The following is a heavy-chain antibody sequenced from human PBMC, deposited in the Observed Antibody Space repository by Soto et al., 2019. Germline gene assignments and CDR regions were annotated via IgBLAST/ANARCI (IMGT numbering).Heavy chain of an antibody. V-gene: IGHV2-26*01. CDR2: IFSNDEK. CDR1: GFSLSNARMG. J-gene: IGHJ6*02. D-gene: IGHD3-9*01. Sequence: GSGPTLVNPTETLTLTCTVSGFSLSNARMGVSWIRQPPGKALEWLAHIFSNDEKSYSTSLKSRLTISKDTSKNQVVLTMTNMDPVDTATYYCARTKGGDYYDILTGYQNPYYYYGMDVWGQGTTVTVSS. CDR3: ARTKGGDYYDILTGYQNPYYYYGMDV.